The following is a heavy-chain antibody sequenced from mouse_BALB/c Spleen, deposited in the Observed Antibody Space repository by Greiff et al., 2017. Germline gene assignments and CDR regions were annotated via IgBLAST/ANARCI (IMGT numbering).Heavy chain of an antibody. CDR1: GYTFTSYY. CDR2: INPSNGGT. V-gene: IGHV1S81*02. J-gene: IGHJ2*01. CDR3: TRDWVFDY. D-gene: IGHD4-1*01. Sequence: VQLQQPGAELVKPGASVKLSCKASGYTFTSYYMYWVKQRPGQGLEWIGGINPSNGGTNFNEKFKSKATLTVDKSSSTAYMQLSSLTSEDSAVYYCTRDWVFDYWGQGTTLTVSS.